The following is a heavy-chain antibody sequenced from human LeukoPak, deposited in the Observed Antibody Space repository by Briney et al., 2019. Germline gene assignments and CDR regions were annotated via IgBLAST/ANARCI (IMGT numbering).Heavy chain of an antibody. CDR2: IGAGGTFT. CDR3: AKDLDYTTCDYYFDY. CDR1: GFTFSRFA. J-gene: IGHJ4*02. D-gene: IGHD4-11*01. V-gene: IGHV3-23*01. Sequence: GGSLRLSCTASGFTFSRFALNWVRQAPGKGLEWVSGIGAGGTFTYYADSVKGRVTIFRDNYRNTLDMQMNSLRADDTAVYYCAKDLDYTTCDYYFDYWGQGTLVTDSS.